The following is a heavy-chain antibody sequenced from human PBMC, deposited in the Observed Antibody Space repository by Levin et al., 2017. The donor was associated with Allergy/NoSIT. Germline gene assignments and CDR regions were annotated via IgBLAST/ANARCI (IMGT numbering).Heavy chain of an antibody. V-gene: IGHV4-34*01. D-gene: IGHD2-2*01. J-gene: IGHJ6*02. CDR3: ASARLRSSRSTYYYYGMDV. Sequence: NTSETLSLTCAVYGGSFSGYYWSWIRQPPGKGLEWIGEINHSGSTNYNPSLKSRVTISVDTSKNQFSLKLSSVTAADTAVYYCASARLRSSRSTYYYYGMDVWGQGTTVTVSS. CDR1: GGSFSGYY. CDR2: INHSGST.